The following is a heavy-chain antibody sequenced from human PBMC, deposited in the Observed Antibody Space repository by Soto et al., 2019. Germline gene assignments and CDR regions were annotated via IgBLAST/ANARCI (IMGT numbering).Heavy chain of an antibody. CDR1: GGTFSSYA. CDR2: IIPIFGTA. J-gene: IGHJ3*02. V-gene: IGHV1-69*01. CDR3: ARATLYYRSGSTAFEI. D-gene: IGHD3-10*01. Sequence: QVQLVQSGAEVKKPGSSVKVSCKASGGTFSSYAISWVRQAPGQGLEWMGGIIPIFGTANYAQTFQGRVTITADESTSTAYMELRSLRSADTAVYYCARATLYYRSGSTAFEIWGQGTMVTVSS.